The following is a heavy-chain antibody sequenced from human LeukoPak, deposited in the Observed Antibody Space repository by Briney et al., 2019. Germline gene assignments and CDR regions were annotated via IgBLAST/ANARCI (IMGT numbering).Heavy chain of an antibody. CDR3: ARIPMPIIAAAGIEFDY. J-gene: IGHJ4*02. D-gene: IGHD6-13*01. CDR1: GYSFTSYW. CDR2: IYPGDSDT. Sequence: GESLKISCKGSGYSFTSYWIGWVRQMPGKGLEGMGIIYPGDSDTRYSPSFQGQVTISAAKSSSTDYLQWSSLKASDTDMYYCARIPMPIIAAAGIEFDYWGQGTLVTVSS. V-gene: IGHV5-51*01.